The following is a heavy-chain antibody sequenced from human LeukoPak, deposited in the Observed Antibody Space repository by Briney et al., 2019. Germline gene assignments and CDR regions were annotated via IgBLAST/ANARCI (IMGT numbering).Heavy chain of an antibody. D-gene: IGHD2-15*01. CDR2: ISAYNGNT. CDR1: GYTFTSYG. J-gene: IGHJ4*02. CDR3: ARDTIVVVVAATGRGFDY. Sequence: ASVKVSCKASGYTFTSYGISWVRQAPGQGLEWMGWISAYNGNTNYAQKLQGRVTMTTDTSTSTAYMELRSLRSDDTAVYYCARDTIVVVVAATGRGFDYWGQGTLVTVSS. V-gene: IGHV1-18*01.